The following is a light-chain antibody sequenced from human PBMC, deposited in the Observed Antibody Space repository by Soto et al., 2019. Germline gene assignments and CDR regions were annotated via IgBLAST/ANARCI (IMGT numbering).Light chain of an antibody. Sequence: DIQMTQSPSSLSASVGDRVTITCRTSQSINTFLNWYQQKPGNAPKLLIYGASTLHREVQSRFSGSGSGTDFTLTITNVQSEDFATYFCQQSYPNPRTFGQGTTLEI. CDR3: QQSYPNPRT. J-gene: IGKJ2*01. CDR1: QSINTF. CDR2: GAS. V-gene: IGKV1-39*01.